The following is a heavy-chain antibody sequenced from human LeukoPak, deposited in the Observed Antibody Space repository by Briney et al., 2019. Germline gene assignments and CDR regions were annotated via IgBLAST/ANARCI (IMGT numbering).Heavy chain of an antibody. CDR1: GYTFTNYG. V-gene: IGHV1-18*03. Sequence: ASVKVSCKASGYTFTNYGIRWVRQAPGQGLEWMGSISAHNGETSYAQSLQGRVIMTTDMSTTVAYMEIRRLRYDDMALYYCARGTNYYDTSGYLDSFDIWGEGTMVTVSS. CDR3: ARGTNYYDTSGYLDSFDI. D-gene: IGHD3-22*01. CDR2: ISAHNGET. J-gene: IGHJ3*02.